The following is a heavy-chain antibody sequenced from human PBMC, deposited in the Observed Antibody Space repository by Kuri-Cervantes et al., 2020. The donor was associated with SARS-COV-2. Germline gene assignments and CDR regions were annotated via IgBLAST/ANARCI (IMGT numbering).Heavy chain of an antibody. V-gene: IGHV4-39*07. CDR2: IYYSGST. D-gene: IGHD1-26*01. Sequence: GSLRLSCTVSGGSISSSNYFWGWIRQPPGKGLEWIGSIYYSGSTYYNPSLKSRVTISVDTSKNQFSLKLSSVTAADTAVYYCAREGRGAFDIWGQGTMVTVSS. J-gene: IGHJ3*02. CDR3: AREGRGAFDI. CDR1: GGSISSSNYF.